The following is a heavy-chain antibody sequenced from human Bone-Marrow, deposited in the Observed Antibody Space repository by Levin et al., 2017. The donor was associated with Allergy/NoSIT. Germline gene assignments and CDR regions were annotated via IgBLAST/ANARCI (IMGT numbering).Heavy chain of an antibody. CDR1: GFTVSSNY. V-gene: IGHV3-66*01. Sequence: GESLKISCAVSGFTVSSNYMSWFRQAPGKGLEWVSVIYNGAGTDYAAPVKGRFTISKDNSKNTLYLQMKSLRADDTAVYYCARDFADGKDYWGPGTLVIVSS. CDR3: ARDFADGKDY. J-gene: IGHJ4*02. CDR2: IYNGAGT. D-gene: IGHD5-24*01.